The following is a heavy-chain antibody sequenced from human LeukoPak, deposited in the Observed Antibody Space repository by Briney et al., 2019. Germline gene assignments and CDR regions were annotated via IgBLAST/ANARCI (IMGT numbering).Heavy chain of an antibody. Sequence: ASVKVSCKASGYTFTSYGISWVRQAPGQGLEWMGWISAYNGNTNYARKLQGRVTMTTDTSTSTAYMELRSLRSEDTAVYYCARDNSVGDTAWWFDPWGQGTLVTVSS. CDR1: GYTFTSYG. V-gene: IGHV1-18*01. J-gene: IGHJ5*02. CDR2: ISAYNGNT. D-gene: IGHD1-26*01. CDR3: ARDNSVGDTAWWFDP.